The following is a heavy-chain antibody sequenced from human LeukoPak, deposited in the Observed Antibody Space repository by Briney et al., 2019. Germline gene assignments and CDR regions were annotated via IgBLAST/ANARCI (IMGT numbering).Heavy chain of an antibody. CDR2: INHSGST. Sequence: SETLSLTCVVYGGSFSGYCCSWIRQPPGKGLEWFGEINHSGSTYYNPSLKSRVTISVDTSKNQFSLKLSSVTAADTAVYFCARAYRSSWYANWFDPWGQGTLVTVSS. D-gene: IGHD6-13*01. CDR1: GGSFSGYC. CDR3: ARAYRSSWYANWFDP. J-gene: IGHJ5*02. V-gene: IGHV4-34*01.